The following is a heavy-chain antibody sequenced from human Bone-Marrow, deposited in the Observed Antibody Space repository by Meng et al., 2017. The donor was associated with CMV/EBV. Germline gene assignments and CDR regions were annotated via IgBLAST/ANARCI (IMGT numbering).Heavy chain of an antibody. CDR1: GFPFSSYG. D-gene: IGHD2-8*01. Sequence: GESLKTSCAASGFPFSSYGLHWVRQAPGKGLEWLAHIWSAGSKEDYADTVKGRFTISRDNSKNTLYLQMNSLRAEDTAVYNCVKEYALPNYFEYWGQGTLVTVSS. CDR3: VKEYALPNYFEY. CDR2: IWSAGSKE. J-gene: IGHJ4*02. V-gene: IGHV3-30*02.